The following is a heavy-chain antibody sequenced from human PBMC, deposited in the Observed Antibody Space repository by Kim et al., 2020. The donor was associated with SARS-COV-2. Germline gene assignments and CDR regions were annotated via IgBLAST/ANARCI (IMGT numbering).Heavy chain of an antibody. J-gene: IGHJ4*02. Sequence: GGSLRLSCAASGFTFSSYGLHWVRQAPGKGLEWVAVITHDGSNKYYADSVKGRLTISRDNSKTTLYLQMNSLRAKDTAVYYCAKDLNYYGSGSYYSVFDYWGQGTLVTVSS. V-gene: IGHV3-30*18. CDR2: ITHDGSNK. CDR1: GFTFSSYG. CDR3: AKDLNYYGSGSYYSVFDY. D-gene: IGHD3-10*01.